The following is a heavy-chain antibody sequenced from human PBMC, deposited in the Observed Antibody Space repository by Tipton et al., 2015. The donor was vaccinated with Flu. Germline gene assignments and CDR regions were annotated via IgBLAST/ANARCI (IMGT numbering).Heavy chain of an antibody. D-gene: IGHD2-15*01. CDR1: GDSMTSSRYY. Sequence: TLSLTCSVSGDSMTSSRYYWGWIRQPPGKGLEWIGSIFHSGSTYYNPSLKSRVTISVDTSKNQFSLRLNSVTATDTAMYYCARDYCSGGICYPDYWGQGTLVTVSS. CDR2: IFHSGST. V-gene: IGHV4-39*07. J-gene: IGHJ4*02. CDR3: ARDYCSGGICYPDY.